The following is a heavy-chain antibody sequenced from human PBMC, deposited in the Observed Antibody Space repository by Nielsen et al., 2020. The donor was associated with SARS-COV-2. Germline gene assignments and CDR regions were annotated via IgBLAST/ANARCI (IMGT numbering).Heavy chain of an antibody. Sequence: GGSLRLSCAASGFTFSSYAMHWVRQAPGKGLEWVAVISYDGSNNYYADSVKGRFTISRDNSKNTLYLQMNSLSGDDTAVYYCASGSGDSLAFDIWGQGTMVIVSS. V-gene: IGHV3-30*14. J-gene: IGHJ3*02. CDR3: ASGSGDSLAFDI. CDR1: GFTFSSYA. CDR2: ISYDGSNN. D-gene: IGHD1-26*01.